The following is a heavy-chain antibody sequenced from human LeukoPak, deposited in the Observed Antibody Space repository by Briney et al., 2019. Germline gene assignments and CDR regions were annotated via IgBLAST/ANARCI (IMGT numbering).Heavy chain of an antibody. Sequence: SGGSLRLSCAASGFTFSSYGMHWVRQAPGKGLEWVAFIRYDGSNKYYADSVKGRFTISRDNSKNTLYLQMNSLRAEDTAVYYCATEPPTTETQIPTDYWGQGTLVTVSS. CDR2: IRYDGSNK. CDR1: GFTFSSYG. J-gene: IGHJ4*02. CDR3: ATEPPTTETQIPTDY. V-gene: IGHV3-30*02. D-gene: IGHD4-17*01.